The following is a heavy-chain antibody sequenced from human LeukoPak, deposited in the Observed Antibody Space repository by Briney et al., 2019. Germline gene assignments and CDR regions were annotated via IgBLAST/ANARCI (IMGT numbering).Heavy chain of an antibody. CDR1: GGSISSGGYS. CDR3: ARGTTTSLWFGELSHAGYFDY. V-gene: IGHV4-30-2*01. J-gene: IGHJ4*02. D-gene: IGHD3-10*01. CDR2: IYHSGST. Sequence: SQTLSLTCAVSGGSISSGGYSWSWIRQPPGKGLEWIGYIYHSGSTYYNPSLKSRVTMSVDRSKNQFSLKLSSVTAADTAVYYCARGTTTSLWFGELSHAGYFDYWGQGTLVTVSS.